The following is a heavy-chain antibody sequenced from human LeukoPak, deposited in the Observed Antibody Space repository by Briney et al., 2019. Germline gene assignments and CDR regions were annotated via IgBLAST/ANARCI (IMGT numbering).Heavy chain of an antibody. CDR1: AGSISSYY. V-gene: IGHV4-59*01. CDR2: IYYSGST. D-gene: IGHD5-18*01. CDR3: ARGYPPPDH. Sequence: RSETLSLTCTVSAGSISSYYWSWIRQPPRKRLGWSLYIYYSGSTNSNPSLKSLVTLSVDTTKNPVSLKLSSVTAADTALYFCARGYPPPDHWGQGTLVTVSS. J-gene: IGHJ4*02.